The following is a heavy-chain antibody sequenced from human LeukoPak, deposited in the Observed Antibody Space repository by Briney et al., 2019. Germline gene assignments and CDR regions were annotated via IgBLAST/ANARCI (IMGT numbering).Heavy chain of an antibody. Sequence: GGSLRLSCAASGVSFRDYYMSWIRQAPGKGLEWVSYISSSGSTAYYADSVKGRFTISRDNAKNSLYPQMNSLRAEDTAVYFCARRHDYGDSWGQGTLVTVSS. CDR1: GVSFRDYY. J-gene: IGHJ4*02. CDR3: ARRHDYGDS. V-gene: IGHV3-11*01. CDR2: ISSSGSTA.